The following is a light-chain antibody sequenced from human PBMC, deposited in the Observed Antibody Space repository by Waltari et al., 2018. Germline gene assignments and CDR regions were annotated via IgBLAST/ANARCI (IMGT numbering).Light chain of an antibody. J-gene: IGLJ1*01. V-gene: IGLV2-14*03. CDR1: SSDVGGYNY. CDR3: KTCTDKTNPYI. CDR2: DVT. Sequence: QSALTQPASVSGSPGQSIPISCTGTSSDVGGYNYVCWYQQHPGNAPKLLISDVTKRPSAASNRFSGSKSGNTASLTSSGLHAEDEADYYCKTCTDKTNPYIFGTGTKATVL.